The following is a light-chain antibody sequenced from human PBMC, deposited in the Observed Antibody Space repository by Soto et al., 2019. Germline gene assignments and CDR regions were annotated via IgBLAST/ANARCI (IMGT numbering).Light chain of an antibody. CDR2: GAS. Sequence: EIVLTQSPGTLSLSPGERATLSCRVSQSVSSSYLAWYQQKPGQAPRLLIYGASSRATGIPDRFSGSGSGTDFTLTISRLEPEDFAVYYCQQYGSSPRTLGQGTRLEIK. CDR3: QQYGSSPRT. V-gene: IGKV3-20*01. CDR1: QSVSSSY. J-gene: IGKJ5*01.